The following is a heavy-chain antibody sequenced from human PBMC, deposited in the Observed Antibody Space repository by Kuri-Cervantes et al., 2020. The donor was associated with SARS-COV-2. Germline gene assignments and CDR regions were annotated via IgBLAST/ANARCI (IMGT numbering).Heavy chain of an antibody. CDR2: TYYRSKWYN. CDR3: ARDLGSGWSDALDI. CDR1: GDSVSSNSAV. D-gene: IGHD6-19*01. V-gene: IGHV6-1*01. Sequence: SQTLSLTCAISGDSVSSNSAVWNWIRQSPSRGLEWLGRTYYRSKWYNDYAVSVKSRITINADTSTNQFSLHLNSVNPEDTAMYYCARDLGSGWSDALDIWGQGTMVTVSS. J-gene: IGHJ3*02.